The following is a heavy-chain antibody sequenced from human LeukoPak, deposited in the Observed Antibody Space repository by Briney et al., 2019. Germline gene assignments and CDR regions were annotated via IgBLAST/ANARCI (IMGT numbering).Heavy chain of an antibody. CDR3: ARENLAAAGKGSKYYFDY. CDR1: GFTFSSYS. J-gene: IGHJ4*02. CDR2: ISSSSSYI. Sequence: GGSLRLSCAASGFTFSSYSMNWVRQAPGEGLEWVSSISSSSSYIYYADSVKGRFTISRDNAKNSLYLQMNSLRAEDTAVYYCARENLAAAGKGSKYYFDYWGQGTLVTVSS. D-gene: IGHD6-13*01. V-gene: IGHV3-21*01.